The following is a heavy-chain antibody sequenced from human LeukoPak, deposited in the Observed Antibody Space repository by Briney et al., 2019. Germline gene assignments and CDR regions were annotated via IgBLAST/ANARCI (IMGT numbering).Heavy chain of an antibody. V-gene: IGHV3-48*03. CDR3: TRGLVV. D-gene: IGHD2-2*01. CDR2: ISSGGTTI. Sequence: PGGSLRLSCAASGFTFSEFEMNWVRQAPGKGLEWVSDISSGGTTIFYADSVKGRFTISRDNAKNSLYLQMNSLRDEDTAIYYCTRGLVVWGQGALATVSS. CDR1: GFTFSEFE. J-gene: IGHJ4*02.